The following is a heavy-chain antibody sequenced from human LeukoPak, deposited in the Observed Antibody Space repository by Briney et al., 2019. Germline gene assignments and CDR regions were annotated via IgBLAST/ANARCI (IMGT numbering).Heavy chain of an antibody. CDR2: ISWDGGST. CDR1: GFTFDDYA. J-gene: IGHJ6*03. Sequence: PGGSLRLSCAASGFTFDDYAMHWVRQAPGKGLEWVSLISWDGGSTYYADSMKGRFTISRDNSKNSLYLQMNSLRAEDTALYYCAKGEQWLVLVGLPQGGHYYYMDVWGKGTTVTVSS. V-gene: IGHV3-43D*03. D-gene: IGHD6-19*01. CDR3: AKGEQWLVLVGLPQGGHYYYMDV.